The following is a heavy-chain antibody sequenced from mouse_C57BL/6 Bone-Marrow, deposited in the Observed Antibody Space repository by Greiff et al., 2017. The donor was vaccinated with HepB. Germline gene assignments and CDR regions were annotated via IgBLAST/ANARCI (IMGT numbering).Heavy chain of an antibody. CDR3: ARGAITTVRVWYFDV. CDR2: IYPGSGST. J-gene: IGHJ1*03. D-gene: IGHD1-1*01. CDR1: GYTFTSYW. V-gene: IGHV1-55*01. Sequence: QVQLQQSGAELVKPGASVKMSCKASGYTFTSYWITWVKQRPGQGLEWIGDIYPGSGSTNYNEKFKSKATLTVDTSSSTAYMQLSSLTSEDSAVYYCARGAITTVRVWYFDVWGTGTTVTVSS.